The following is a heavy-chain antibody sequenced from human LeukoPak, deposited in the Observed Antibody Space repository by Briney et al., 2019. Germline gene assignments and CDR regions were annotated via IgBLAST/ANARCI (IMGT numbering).Heavy chain of an antibody. CDR2: IRYDGSDK. D-gene: IGHD3-16*01. CDR1: GFTFSASG. CDR3: ARGDPIIYYYYMDV. J-gene: IGHJ6*03. V-gene: IGHV3-30*02. Sequence: GGSLRLSCAASGFTFSASGMHWVRQAPGKGLAWVAFIRYDGSDKYYADSVKGRFTISRDNAKNSLYLQMNSLRAEDTALYYCARGDPIIYYYYMDVWGKGTTVTVSS.